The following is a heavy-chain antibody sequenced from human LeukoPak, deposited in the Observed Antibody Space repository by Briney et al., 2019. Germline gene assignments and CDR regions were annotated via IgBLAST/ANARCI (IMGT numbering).Heavy chain of an antibody. V-gene: IGHV3-74*01. CDR2: INSDGSST. J-gene: IGHJ5*02. Sequence: GGSLRLSCAASGFTFSSYWMHWVRRAPGKGLVWVSRINSDGSSTSYADSVKGRFTISRDNTKKSLFLQINSLRAEDTAVYYCATPARGGSALPWGQGTLVTVSS. CDR3: ATPARGGSALP. D-gene: IGHD6-19*01. CDR1: GFTFSSYW.